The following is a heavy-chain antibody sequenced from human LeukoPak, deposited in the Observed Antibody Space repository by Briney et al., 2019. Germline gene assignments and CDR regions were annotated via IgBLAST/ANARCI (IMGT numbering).Heavy chain of an antibody. CDR2: ISSSGSTI. V-gene: IGHV3-11*01. CDR1: GFTFSDYY. Sequence: GGSLRLSCAASGFTFSDYYMSWIRQAPGKGLEWVSYISSSGSTIYYADSVKGRFTISRDNAKNSLYLQMNSLRAEDTAVYYCARQLELLEGEYYFDYWGQGTLDTVSS. CDR3: ARQLELLEGEYYFDY. D-gene: IGHD1-7*01. J-gene: IGHJ4*02.